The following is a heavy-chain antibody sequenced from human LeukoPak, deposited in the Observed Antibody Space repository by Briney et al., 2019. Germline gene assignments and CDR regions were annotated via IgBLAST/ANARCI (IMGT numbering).Heavy chain of an antibody. CDR2: ISSNGGST. D-gene: IGHD3-10*01. CDR1: GFTFSSYA. Sequence: GGSLRLSCAASGFTFSSYAMHWVRQAPGKGLEYVSAISSNGGSTYYANSVKGRFTISRDNSKNTLYLQMGSLGAEDMAVYYCAREFGSGLHLRYGMDVWGQGTTVTVSS. CDR3: AREFGSGLHLRYGMDV. V-gene: IGHV3-64*01. J-gene: IGHJ6*02.